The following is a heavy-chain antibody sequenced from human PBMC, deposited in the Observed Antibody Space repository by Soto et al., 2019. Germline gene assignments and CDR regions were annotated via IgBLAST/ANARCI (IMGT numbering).Heavy chain of an antibody. J-gene: IGHJ6*02. CDR3: ARCSRNSCYSYGVDV. V-gene: IGHV3-48*02. CDR1: GFTFSNCG. CDR2: ISDSGATK. D-gene: IGHD2-15*01. Sequence: GSLRLSCAASGFTFSNCGMNWVRQTPGKVLEWVSYISDSGATKHYADSVKGRFTISRDNGKDSLYLQLNSLRDEETAVYFCARCSRNSCYSYGVDVWGQGXTVTVYS.